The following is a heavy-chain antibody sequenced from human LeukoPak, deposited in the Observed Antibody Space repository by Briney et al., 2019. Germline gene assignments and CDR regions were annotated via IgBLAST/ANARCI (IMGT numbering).Heavy chain of an antibody. CDR3: ACEHS. J-gene: IGHJ4*02. Sequence: GGSLRLSCAASGFGFDNYVLSWVRQAPGRGLEWVASINQDGSDKYYVDSVKGRFDISRDNAKNSLYLQMNSLRADDMAVYFCACEHSWGQGTVVTVSS. V-gene: IGHV3-7*01. CDR1: GFGFDNYV. CDR2: INQDGSDK.